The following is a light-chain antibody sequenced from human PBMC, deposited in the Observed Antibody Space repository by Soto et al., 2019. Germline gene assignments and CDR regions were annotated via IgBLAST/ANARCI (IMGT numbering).Light chain of an antibody. CDR2: EVS. Sequence: QSALTQPASVSGSPGQSIAISCSGTSSDVGDYKSVSWYQHHPGKVPKLVIFEVSNRPSGVSNRFSGSKSGNTASLTISGLQAEDEADYYCSSFAGSPVVFGGGTKLTVL. CDR3: SSFAGSPVV. V-gene: IGLV2-14*01. CDR1: SSDVGDYKS. J-gene: IGLJ2*01.